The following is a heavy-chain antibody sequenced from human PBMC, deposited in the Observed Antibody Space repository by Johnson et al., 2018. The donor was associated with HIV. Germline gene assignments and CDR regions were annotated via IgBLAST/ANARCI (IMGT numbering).Heavy chain of an antibody. D-gene: IGHD3-22*01. CDR1: GFTFSSYA. J-gene: IGHJ3*01. CDR3: ARAGTSGSYAFDF. CDR2: ISSSGGST. Sequence: VQLVESGGGVVQPGGSLRLSCAASGFTFSSYAMHWVRQAPGKGLEYVSPISSSGGSTCYANSVKGRFAISRDTSKNTLYLQMNSLRAEDTAVYYCARAGTSGSYAFDFWGQGTMVTVSS. V-gene: IGHV3-64*01.